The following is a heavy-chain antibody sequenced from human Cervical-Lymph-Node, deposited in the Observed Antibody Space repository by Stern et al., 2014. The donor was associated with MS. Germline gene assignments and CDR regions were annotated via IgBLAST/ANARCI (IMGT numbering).Heavy chain of an antibody. D-gene: IGHD6-19*01. Sequence: QDKLVQSGPEVKKPGASVKVSCKASGYTFTSYYMHWVRQAPGQGLEWMGIINPGGVNTIYAQKFQGRVTMTRDTSTRTVYMELSSLRSDDTAVYYCAREVAGHRLGMMDVWGQGTTITVSS. V-gene: IGHV1-46*01. CDR3: AREVAGHRLGMMDV. CDR1: GYTFTSYY. J-gene: IGHJ6*02. CDR2: INPGGVNT.